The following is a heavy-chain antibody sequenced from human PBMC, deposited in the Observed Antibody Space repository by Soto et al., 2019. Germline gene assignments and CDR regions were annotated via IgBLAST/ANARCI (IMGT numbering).Heavy chain of an antibody. D-gene: IGHD5-18*01. Sequence: EVPLAESGGGLVKPGGSLRLSCAVSGVTLSNVWMNWVRQAPGKGPEWVGRIKSKTDGGTVEYAAPVKDRFTISRDDSENTLYLQMNSLKTEDTAVYYSSHGYYQYFESWGQGTLVTVSS. CDR2: IKSKTDGGTV. CDR3: SHGYYQYFES. CDR1: GVTLSNVW. V-gene: IGHV3-15*07. J-gene: IGHJ4*02.